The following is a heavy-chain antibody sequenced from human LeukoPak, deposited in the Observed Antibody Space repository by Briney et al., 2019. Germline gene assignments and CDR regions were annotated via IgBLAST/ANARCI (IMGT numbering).Heavy chain of an antibody. D-gene: IGHD3-10*01. CDR1: GFTFSSYS. Sequence: GGSLRLSCAASGFTFSSYSMNWVRQAPGKGREGVSSISSSSSYIYYADSVKGRFTISRDNAKNSLYLQMNSLRGDDTAVYYCAGAGYYYGSGKYGYFDYWGQGTLVTVSS. J-gene: IGHJ4*02. CDR3: AGAGYYYGSGKYGYFDY. CDR2: ISSSSSYI. V-gene: IGHV3-21*01.